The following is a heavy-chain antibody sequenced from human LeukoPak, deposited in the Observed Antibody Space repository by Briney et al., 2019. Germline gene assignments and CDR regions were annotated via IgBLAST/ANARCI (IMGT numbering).Heavy chain of an antibody. J-gene: IGHJ5*02. CDR1: GDSINSGDYY. CDR3: ARSEMATIGDWFDP. Sequence: SETLSLTCTVSGDSINSGDYYWNWIRQPPGKGLEWIGYIYDSGNIYYNPSPRSRVTISVDRSKNQFPLKLSSLTAADTAVYYCARSEMATIGDWFDPWGQGTLVTISS. V-gene: IGHV4-30-2*01. CDR2: IYDSGNI. D-gene: IGHD5-24*01.